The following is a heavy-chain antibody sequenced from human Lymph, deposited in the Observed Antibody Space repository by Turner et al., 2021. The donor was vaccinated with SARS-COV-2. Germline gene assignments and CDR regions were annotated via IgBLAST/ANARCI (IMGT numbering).Heavy chain of an antibody. J-gene: IGHJ4*02. CDR1: AFTFSSHT. CDR2: MSGSGGDT. Sequence: EVQLFESGGGFVQPGGSLRLSCAASAFTFSSHTMSWVRQAPGKGLEWVSAMSGSGGDTYYADSVKGRFTISRDNSKNTLYLQMNSLRAEDTAVYYCAKGVRGAMIVVVIPYFDYWGQGTMVTVSS. D-gene: IGHD3-22*01. V-gene: IGHV3-23*01. CDR3: AKGVRGAMIVVVIPYFDY.